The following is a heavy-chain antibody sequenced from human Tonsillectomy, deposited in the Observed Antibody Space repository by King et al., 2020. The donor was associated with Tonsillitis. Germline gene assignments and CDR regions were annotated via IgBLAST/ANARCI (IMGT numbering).Heavy chain of an antibody. Sequence: QLQESGPGLVKPSETLSLTCKVSGGSISSSSYFWDWIRQPPGKGLEWIGSIYYSGSNYYNPSLKSRVTISVDTSKNQFSLKLSSLTAADTAVYYCARRATGIVVVPATRDAFDIWGQGTMVTVSS. CDR1: GGSISSSSYF. D-gene: IGHD2-2*01. CDR3: ARRATGIVVVPATRDAFDI. V-gene: IGHV4-39*01. CDR2: IYYSGSN. J-gene: IGHJ3*02.